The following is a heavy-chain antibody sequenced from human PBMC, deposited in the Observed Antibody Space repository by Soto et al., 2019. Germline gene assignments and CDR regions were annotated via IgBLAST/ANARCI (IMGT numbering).Heavy chain of an antibody. Sequence: QVQMLQSGPELKKPGASVKVSCKASGYTFTNYGITWVRQATGQGLERMGWISAYNGNTNYAEKFQGIVTMTTDTSTSTAYMELRTLRSDDAAVYYCARAGGRRLFSLDYWGQGTLVTVSS. V-gene: IGHV1-18*04. CDR2: ISAYNGNT. J-gene: IGHJ4*02. D-gene: IGHD1-26*01. CDR3: ARAGGRRLFSLDY. CDR1: GYTFTNYG.